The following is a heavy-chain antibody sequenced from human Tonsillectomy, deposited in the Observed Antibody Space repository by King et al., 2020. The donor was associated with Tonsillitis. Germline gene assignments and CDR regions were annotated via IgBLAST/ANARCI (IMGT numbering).Heavy chain of an antibody. D-gene: IGHD3-9*01. CDR1: GYTFTSYG. CDR2: ISAYNGNT. V-gene: IGHV1-18*01. J-gene: IGHJ4*02. CDR3: ARALNDIVTGPNPDY. Sequence: VQLVESGAEVKKPGASVKVSCEASGYTFTSYGISWVRQAPGQGLEWMGCISAYNGNTNYAQTLQGRVTMTTDTSTSTAYMEMRSLRADDTAVYYCARALNDIVTGPNPDYWGQGTLVTVSS.